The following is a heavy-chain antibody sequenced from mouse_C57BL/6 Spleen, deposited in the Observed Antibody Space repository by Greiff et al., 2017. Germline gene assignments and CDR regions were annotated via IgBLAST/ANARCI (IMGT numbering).Heavy chain of an antibody. CDR3: TRRGNYGY. D-gene: IGHD2-1*01. J-gene: IGHJ4*01. Sequence: QVQLQQSGAELVRPGASVTLSCKASGYTFTDYEMHWVKQTPVHGLEWIGAIDPETGGTAYNQKFKGKAILTADKSSSTAYMELRSLTSEDAAVYYCTRRGNYGYWGQGTSVTVSS. CDR1: GYTFTDYE. V-gene: IGHV1-15*01. CDR2: IDPETGGT.